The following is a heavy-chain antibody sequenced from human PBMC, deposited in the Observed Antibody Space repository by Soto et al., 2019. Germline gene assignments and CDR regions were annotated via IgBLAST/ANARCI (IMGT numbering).Heavy chain of an antibody. CDR3: VKDQPFRGAGRWKTIDDFQH. Sequence: QVHLVQSGAEVKKPGASVKVSCKASTNTFNSFGLSWVRQTPGQGLEYMGWISGYNGNTDYAQKFQDRVTMTTDTSTTTAYMELRGLRSDDTAVYFCVKDQPFRGAGRWKTIDDFQHWGQGTLVTVSS. CDR1: TNTFNSFG. D-gene: IGHD6-19*01. J-gene: IGHJ1*01. CDR2: ISGYNGNT. V-gene: IGHV1-18*04.